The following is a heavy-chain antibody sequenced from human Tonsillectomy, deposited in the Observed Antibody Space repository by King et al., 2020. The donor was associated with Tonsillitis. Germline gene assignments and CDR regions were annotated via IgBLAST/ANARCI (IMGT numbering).Heavy chain of an antibody. J-gene: IGHJ4*02. CDR2: IKSRPDCGTT. V-gene: IGHV3-15*01. CDR1: GFAFSNTW. CDR3: TSDLGYCSGISCYIVF. D-gene: IGHD2-2*02. Sequence: VQLVESGGGLVKPGGSLRLSCAASGFAFSNTWMSWVRQAPGRGLEWVGRIKSRPDCGTTDYAAPVKGRFTISRDDEKKTVFLQMISLKIEDTAVYYCTSDLGYCSGISCYIVFGGQGTLVTVSS.